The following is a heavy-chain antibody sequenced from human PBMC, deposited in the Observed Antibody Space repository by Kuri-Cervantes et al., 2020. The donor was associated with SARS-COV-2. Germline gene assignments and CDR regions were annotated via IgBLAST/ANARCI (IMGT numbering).Heavy chain of an antibody. V-gene: IGHV3-11*04. D-gene: IGHD6-6*01. CDR3: ARRIRIAARPHYMDV. CDR2: ISSSGSTI. J-gene: IGHJ6*03. CDR1: GFTFSDYY. Sequence: GGSLRLSCAASGFTFSDYYMSWIRQAPGKGLEWVSYISSSGSTIYYADSVKGRFTISRDNAKNSLYLQMNSLRAEDTAVYYCARRIRIAARPHYMDVWGKGITVTVSS.